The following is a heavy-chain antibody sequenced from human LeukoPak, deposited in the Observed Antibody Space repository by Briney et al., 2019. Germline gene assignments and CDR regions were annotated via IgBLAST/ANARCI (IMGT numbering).Heavy chain of an antibody. CDR1: GFTFSSYG. CDR2: IWYDGSNK. V-gene: IGHV3-30*02. D-gene: IGHD3-22*01. J-gene: IGHJ4*02. CDR3: AKGSLMLRRITTIVVLQFDS. Sequence: GGSLRLSCAASGFTFSSYGMHWVRQAPGKGLEWVAVIWYDGSNKHYADSVKGRFTISRDNSKNTLYLQMNSLRAEDTAVYYCAKGSLMLRRITTIVVLQFDSWGQGTLVTVSS.